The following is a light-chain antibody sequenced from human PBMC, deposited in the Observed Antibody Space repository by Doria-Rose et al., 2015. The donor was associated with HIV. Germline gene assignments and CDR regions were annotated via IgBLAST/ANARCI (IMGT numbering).Light chain of an antibody. V-gene: IGKV3-20*01. Sequence: TQSPGTLSLSPGERATLSCRASQRVKSSYLAWCQQKPGQAPRLLIYDASTRATGIPDRFSGSGSGTDFTLTVSRPEPEDVAVYYCQQYGTSRGTFGQGTRLEIK. CDR2: DAS. CDR1: QRVKSSY. J-gene: IGKJ5*01. CDR3: QQYGTSRGT.